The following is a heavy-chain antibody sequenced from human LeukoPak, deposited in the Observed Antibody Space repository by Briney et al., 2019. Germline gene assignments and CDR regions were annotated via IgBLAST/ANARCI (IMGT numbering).Heavy chain of an antibody. J-gene: IGHJ6*03. CDR3: ANEGITGDYYYMDV. D-gene: IGHD1-20*01. CDR1: GFTFSSYG. Sequence: GGSLRLSCAASGFTFSSYGMHWVRQAPGKGLEWVAFIRYDGSNKYYADSVKGRFTISRDNSKNTLYLQMNSLRAEDTAVYYCANEGITGDYYYMDVWGKGTTVTVSS. V-gene: IGHV3-30*02. CDR2: IRYDGSNK.